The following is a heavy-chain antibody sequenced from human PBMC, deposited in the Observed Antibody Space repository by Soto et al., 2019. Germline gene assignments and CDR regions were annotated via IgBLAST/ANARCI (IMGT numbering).Heavy chain of an antibody. V-gene: IGHV4-30-4*02. CDR3: GRGGYSSGYYYYYGMDV. Sequence: SETLSLTCTVSGGSIRSGASYWSWIRQPPGKGLEWIGYVYYSASTYASTYYSPSLKSRVSIPVDTSKNQFSLRLNSVTAADKAVYSCGRGGYSSGYYYYYGMDVGGQGTTVTVSS. CDR1: GGSIRSGASY. J-gene: IGHJ6*02. CDR2: VYYSASTYAST. D-gene: IGHD3-22*01.